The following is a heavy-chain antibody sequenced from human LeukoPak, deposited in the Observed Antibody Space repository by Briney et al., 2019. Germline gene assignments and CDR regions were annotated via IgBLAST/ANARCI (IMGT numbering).Heavy chain of an antibody. CDR1: GFTFSSYA. V-gene: IGHV3-30*04. CDR3: ARSQQNYDFWSGYLYYFDY. J-gene: IGHJ4*02. D-gene: IGHD3-3*01. CDR2: ISYDGSNK. Sequence: GGSLRLSCAASGFTFSSYAMHWVRQAPGKGLEWVAVISYDGSNKYYEASVKGRFTISRDHSQNTMYLQMNSLRAEDTAVYYCARSQQNYDFWSGYLYYFDYWGQGTLVTVSS.